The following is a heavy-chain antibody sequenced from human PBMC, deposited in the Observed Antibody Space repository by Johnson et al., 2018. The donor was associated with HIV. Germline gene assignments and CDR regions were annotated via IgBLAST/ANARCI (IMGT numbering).Heavy chain of an antibody. CDR2: IGTAGDT. V-gene: IGHV3-13*01. CDR3: AKDGYYDFWSGPGAFDI. D-gene: IGHD3-3*01. Sequence: EQLVESGGGLVQPGGSLRLSCAASGFTFSSYDMHWVRQATGKGLEWVSAIGTAGDTYYPGSVKGRFTISRENAKNSLYLQMNSLRAGDTAVYYCAKDGYYDFWSGPGAFDIWGQGTMVTVSS. CDR1: GFTFSSYD. J-gene: IGHJ3*02.